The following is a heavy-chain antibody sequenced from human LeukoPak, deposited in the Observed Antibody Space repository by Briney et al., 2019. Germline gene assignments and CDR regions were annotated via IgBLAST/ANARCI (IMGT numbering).Heavy chain of an antibody. D-gene: IGHD3-10*01. J-gene: IGHJ4*02. CDR2: IKQDGSEK. Sequence: PGGSLRLSCAASGFTFSSYWMSWVRQAPGKGLEWVANIKQDGSEKYYVDSVKGRFTISRDNAKNSLYLQMNSLRAEDTAVYYCARADDYYASGSYFDYWGQGTLVTVSS. CDR3: ARADDYYASGSYFDY. V-gene: IGHV3-7*01. CDR1: GFTFSSYW.